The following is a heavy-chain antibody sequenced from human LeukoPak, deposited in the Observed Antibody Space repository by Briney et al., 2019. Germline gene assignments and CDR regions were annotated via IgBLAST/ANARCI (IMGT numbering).Heavy chain of an antibody. CDR1: GYTFTSYY. V-gene: IGHV1-46*01. Sequence: ASVKVSCKTSGYTFTSYYIHWVRQAPGQGLEWMGIINPSSGATNYAQKFQGRVTMTRDTSTSTVYMELSSQRSEDTAVYYCARATNFYYYGMDVWGQGTTATVSS. CDR2: INPSSGAT. D-gene: IGHD1-26*01. J-gene: IGHJ6*02. CDR3: ARATNFYYYGMDV.